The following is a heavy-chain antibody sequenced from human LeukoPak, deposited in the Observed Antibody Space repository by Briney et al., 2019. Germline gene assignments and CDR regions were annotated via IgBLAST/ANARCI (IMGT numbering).Heavy chain of an antibody. V-gene: IGHV7-4-1*02. CDR1: GDTFSSYA. CDR3: ARALDSLGGLSLPDY. D-gene: IGHD3-16*02. CDR2: INTNTGNP. J-gene: IGHJ4*02. Sequence: ASVKVYCKASGDTFSSYAISWVRQAPGQGLEWMGWINTNTGNPTYAQGFTGRFVFSLDTSVTTTYLQITDLKPEDTAVYFCARALDSLGGLSLPDYWGQGTLVTVSS.